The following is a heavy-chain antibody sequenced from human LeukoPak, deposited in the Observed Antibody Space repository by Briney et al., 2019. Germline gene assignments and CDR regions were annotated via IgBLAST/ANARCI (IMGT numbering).Heavy chain of an antibody. D-gene: IGHD5/OR15-5a*01. V-gene: IGHV4-59*12. Sequence: SETLSLTCTVSGGSISSYYWSWIRQPPGKGLEWIGNTYYTGSTNYNPSLKSRVTISVDTSKNQFSLKLSSVTAADTAVYYCARGPLSTRGPSGKVNYFDYWGQGTLVTVSS. J-gene: IGHJ4*02. CDR2: TYYTGST. CDR3: ARGPLSTRGPSGKVNYFDY. CDR1: GGSISSYY.